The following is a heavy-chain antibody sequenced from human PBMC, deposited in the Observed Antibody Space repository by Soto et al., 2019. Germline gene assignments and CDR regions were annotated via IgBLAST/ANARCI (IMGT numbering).Heavy chain of an antibody. CDR1: GYTFTSYD. Sequence: GAPVKVSCKASGYTFTSYDINWVRQATGQGLEWMGWMNPNSGNTGYAQKFQGRVTMTRNTSISTAYMELSSLRSEDTAVYYCARGGLSSRNPLLGYWGQGNLVTVSS. J-gene: IGHJ4*02. CDR2: MNPNSGNT. D-gene: IGHD6-6*01. CDR3: ARGGLSSRNPLLGY. V-gene: IGHV1-8*01.